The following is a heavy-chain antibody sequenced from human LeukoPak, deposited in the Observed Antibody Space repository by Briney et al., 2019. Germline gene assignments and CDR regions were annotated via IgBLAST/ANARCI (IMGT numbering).Heavy chain of an antibody. Sequence: PGGSLILSCAASGFTFSDYYMSWIRQAPGKGLEWVSYICDSGRTIYYADSEKGRFTISRDNAKNSVYLQMNNLGAEDTAVYYCARDRLGDYDHSGYYDKWGQGTLVTVSS. CDR1: GFTFSDYY. J-gene: IGHJ4*02. V-gene: IGHV3-11*01. CDR3: ARDRLGDYDHSGYYDK. D-gene: IGHD3-22*01. CDR2: ICDSGRTI.